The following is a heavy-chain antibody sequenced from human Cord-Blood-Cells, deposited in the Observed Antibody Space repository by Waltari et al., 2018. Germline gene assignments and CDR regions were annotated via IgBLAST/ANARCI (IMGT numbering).Heavy chain of an antibody. V-gene: IGHV3-30*18. CDR2: IWYYGSNK. D-gene: IGHD5-12*01. J-gene: IGHJ4*02. CDR1: GFTFSSYG. Sequence: QVQLVESGGGVVQPGRSLRLSCAASGFTFSSYGMHWVRQAPGKGLEWGAVIWYYGSNKYYADSGKGRFTISRDNSKNTLYLQMNSLRAEDTAMYYCAKDRGELGYSGYDPSFDYWGQGTLVTVSS. CDR3: AKDRGELGYSGYDPSFDY.